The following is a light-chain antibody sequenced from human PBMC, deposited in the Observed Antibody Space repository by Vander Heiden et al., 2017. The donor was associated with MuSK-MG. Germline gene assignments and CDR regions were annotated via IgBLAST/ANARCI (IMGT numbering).Light chain of an antibody. CDR3: QQDHSAPLT. J-gene: IGKJ4*01. V-gene: IGKV4-1*01. CDR2: WAS. Sequence: DNVMTQSPDSLAVSLGERATINCKSSQSVLYNVDNRNFLAWYQQKPGQPPKLLINWASTRESGVPDRFSGSGSETDFTLTITSLQAEDVAVYYCQQDHSAPLTFGGGTKVEIK. CDR1: QSVLYNVDNRNF.